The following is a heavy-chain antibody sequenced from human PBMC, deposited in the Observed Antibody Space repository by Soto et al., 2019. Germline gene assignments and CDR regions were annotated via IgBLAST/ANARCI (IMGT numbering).Heavy chain of an antibody. V-gene: IGHV1-69*13. J-gene: IGHJ6*02. CDR3: SRDLMIVVVPAAHYYYYGMDV. D-gene: IGHD2-2*01. Sequence: SVKVSCKASGGTFSSYAISWVRQAPGQGLEWIGGIIPIFGTANYAQKLQGRVTITADESTSTAYMELSSLRSEDTAVYYCSRDLMIVVVPAAHYYYYGMDVWGQGTTVTVS. CDR1: GGTFSSYA. CDR2: IIPIFGTA.